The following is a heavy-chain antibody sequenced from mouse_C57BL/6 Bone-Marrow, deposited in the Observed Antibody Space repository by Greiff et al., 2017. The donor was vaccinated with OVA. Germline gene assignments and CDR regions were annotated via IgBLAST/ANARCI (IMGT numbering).Heavy chain of an antibody. V-gene: IGHV6-6*01. D-gene: IGHD1-1*01. Sequence: EVKVVESGGGLVQPGGSMKLSCAASGFTFSDAWMDWVRQSPEKGLEWVAEIRNKANNHATYYAESVKGRFTISRDDSKSSVYLQMNSLRAEDTGIYYCSYYYGSSYDYYAMDYWGQGTSVTVSS. CDR1: GFTFSDAW. CDR3: SYYYGSSYDYYAMDY. CDR2: IRNKANNHAT. J-gene: IGHJ4*01.